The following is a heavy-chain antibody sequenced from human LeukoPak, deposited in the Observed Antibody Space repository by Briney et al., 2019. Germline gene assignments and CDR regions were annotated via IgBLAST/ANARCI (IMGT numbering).Heavy chain of an antibody. J-gene: IGHJ6*02. CDR3: ARSGYDIFTGHHSYYYGKGV. D-gene: IGHD3-9*01. V-gene: IGHV4-38-2*01. Sequence: PSGTLSLSCAVSGYSISGGYSWGWIRQPPGKGRGGSGSIYHSGSTTYKPSLKSRVTTSVYTSKNHFSLKLSSVTAADTAVYYCARSGYDIFTGHHSYYYGKGVWGQGTTVTVSS. CDR1: GYSISGGYS. CDR2: IYHSGST.